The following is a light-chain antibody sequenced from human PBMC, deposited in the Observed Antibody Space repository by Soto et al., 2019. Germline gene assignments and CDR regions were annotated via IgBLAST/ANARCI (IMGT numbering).Light chain of an antibody. CDR1: SSDVGGYNY. CDR3: ISCTTSSTLYV. J-gene: IGLJ1*01. V-gene: IGLV2-14*01. CDR2: DVS. Sequence: QSVLTQPASVSGSPGQSITISCTGTSSDVGGYNYVSWYQQHPGKAPKLMIYDVSNRPSGVSNRFSGSKSGNTASLTISVLQSEDEADYYCISCTTSSTLYVFGTGTKLTVL.